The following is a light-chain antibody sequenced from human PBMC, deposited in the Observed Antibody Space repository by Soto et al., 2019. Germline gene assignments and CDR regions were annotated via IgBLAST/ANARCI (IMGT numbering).Light chain of an antibody. J-gene: IGKJ1*01. Sequence: DIQMTQSPSSLSASGGDRVTITCRASQSISSYLNWYQQKPGKAPKLLIYDASSLESGVPSRFSGSGSGTEFTLTITSLQPDDFATYYCQQYSSYSWTFGQGTKVDIK. CDR1: QSISSY. CDR3: QQYSSYSWT. CDR2: DAS. V-gene: IGKV1-5*01.